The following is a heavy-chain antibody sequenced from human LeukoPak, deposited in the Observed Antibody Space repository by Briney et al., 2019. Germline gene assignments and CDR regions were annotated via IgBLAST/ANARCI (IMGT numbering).Heavy chain of an antibody. CDR2: ISTYSGNT. J-gene: IGHJ4*02. CDR1: GYTFTSYG. Sequence: ASVKVSCKASGYTFTSYGISWVRQAPGQELEWMGRISTYSGNTNYAQKFQGRVTMTTDTSTSTAFMDLKSLRSDDTAVYYRARGGHYDFWSGPPDFWGQGTLVTVSS. V-gene: IGHV1-18*01. CDR3: ARGGHYDFWSGPPDF. D-gene: IGHD3-3*01.